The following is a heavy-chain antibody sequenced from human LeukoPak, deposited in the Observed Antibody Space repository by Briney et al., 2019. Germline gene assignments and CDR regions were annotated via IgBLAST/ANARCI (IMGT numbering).Heavy chain of an antibody. Sequence: GASVKVSCKASGYTFTSYGISWVRQAPGQGLEWMGWISAYNGNTNYAQKLQGRVTMTTDTSTSTAYMELRSLRSDDTAVYYCARERLFGVVIITGMDVWGQGTTVTVSS. D-gene: IGHD3-3*01. J-gene: IGHJ6*02. CDR3: ARERLFGVVIITGMDV. CDR2: ISAYNGNT. V-gene: IGHV1-18*01. CDR1: GYTFTSYG.